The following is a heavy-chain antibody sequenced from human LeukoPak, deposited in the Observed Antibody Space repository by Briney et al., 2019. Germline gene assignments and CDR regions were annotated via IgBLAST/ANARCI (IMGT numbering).Heavy chain of an antibody. Sequence: PGGSLRLSCAASGFTFSDYYMSWIRQAPGKGLEWVSYISSSGSTIYYADSVKGRFTISRDNAKNSLYLQMNSLRAEDTAVYYCARDLSSSALSHYYYYYMDVWGKGTTVTVSS. CDR1: GFTFSDYY. CDR2: ISSSGSTI. CDR3: ARDLSSSALSHYYYYYMDV. D-gene: IGHD6-6*01. J-gene: IGHJ6*03. V-gene: IGHV3-11*04.